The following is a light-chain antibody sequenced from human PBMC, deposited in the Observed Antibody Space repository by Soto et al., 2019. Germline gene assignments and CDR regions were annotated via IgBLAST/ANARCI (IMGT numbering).Light chain of an antibody. CDR2: DVS. CDR3: TSFTSRHTYV. J-gene: IGLJ1*01. Sequence: QSVLTQPASVSGSPGQSITISCTGTSSDVGGYNYVSWYQQHPDKAPRLMIYDVSNRPSGVSDRFSGSKSGDTASLTISGLQAEYEADYYCTSFTSRHTYVFGTGTKVTVL. V-gene: IGLV2-14*03. CDR1: SSDVGGYNY.